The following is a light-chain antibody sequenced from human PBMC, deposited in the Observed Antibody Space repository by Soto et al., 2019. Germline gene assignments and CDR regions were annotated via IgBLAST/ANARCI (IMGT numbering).Light chain of an antibody. CDR1: SSDVGGYNY. J-gene: IGLJ1*01. V-gene: IGLV2-14*01. Sequence: QSALTQPASVSGSPGQSITISCTGTSSDVGGYNYVSWYQQHPGKAPKLMIYEVSNRPSGVSNRFSGSKSGNTALLTISGLQAEDEADYYCSSYTSSSTRVFGTGTKLTVL. CDR3: SSYTSSSTRV. CDR2: EVS.